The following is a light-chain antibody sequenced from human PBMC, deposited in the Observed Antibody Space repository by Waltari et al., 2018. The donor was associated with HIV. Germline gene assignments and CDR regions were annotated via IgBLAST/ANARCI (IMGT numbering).Light chain of an antibody. CDR2: GAS. CDR1: QSVSSRY. Sequence: EIVLTQSPGTLSLSPGERATLSCRASQSVSSRYFAWYRQTPGQAPKLLIYGASSSATGFPDMFSGSGSGIDFTLTISRLEPEDFAVYYCQQYGSSGTFGQGTKLEIK. J-gene: IGKJ2*02. CDR3: QQYGSSGT. V-gene: IGKV3-20*01.